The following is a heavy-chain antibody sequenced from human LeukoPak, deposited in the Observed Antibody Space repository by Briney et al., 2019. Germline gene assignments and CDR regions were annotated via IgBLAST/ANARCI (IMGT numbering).Heavy chain of an antibody. CDR1: GASIRSYF. J-gene: IGHJ3*02. CDR2: VYDNDIS. CDR3: ARGLVLATDDAFDI. D-gene: IGHD5-12*01. Sequence: SETLSLTCSVSGASIRSYFWSWIRQSPGKGLEWIGYVYDNDISNFNPSLESRVTILVDRSKSQFSLKLRSVTAADTAVYYCARGLVLATDDAFDIWGPGTMVTVSS. V-gene: IGHV4-59*01.